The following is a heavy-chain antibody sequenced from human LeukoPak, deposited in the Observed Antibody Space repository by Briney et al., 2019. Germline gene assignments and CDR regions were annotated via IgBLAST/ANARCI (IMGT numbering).Heavy chain of an antibody. CDR2: FYYTGST. V-gene: IGHV4-39*01. D-gene: IGHD5-12*01. CDR3: ARHSRSGYGDYESAFDI. CDR1: GGSISSSGYY. J-gene: IGHJ3*02. Sequence: PSETLSLTCIVSGGSISSSGYYWDWIRQPPGKGLEWIGNFYYTGSTYDKPSLKSRIPISVDTSKNQFSLKLRSVTAADTAVYYCARHSRSGYGDYESAFDIWGQGTMVTVSS.